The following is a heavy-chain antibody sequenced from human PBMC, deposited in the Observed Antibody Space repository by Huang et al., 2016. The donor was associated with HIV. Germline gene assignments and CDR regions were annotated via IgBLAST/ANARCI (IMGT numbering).Heavy chain of an antibody. CDR2: INGDGLT. V-gene: IGHV1-3*01. D-gene: IGHD6-19*01. CDR3: ARDKEAGTPFFDP. Sequence: QVQLVQSGAEVEKPGASVNLSCKASGFNFLTYALHWVRQAPGQSLEWMGWINGDGLTKYSQKFQGRVTITRDRSASTVDVDFKSLTYEDTAVYYCARDKEAGTPFFDPWGQGTLVTVSS. CDR1: GFNFLTYA. J-gene: IGHJ5*02.